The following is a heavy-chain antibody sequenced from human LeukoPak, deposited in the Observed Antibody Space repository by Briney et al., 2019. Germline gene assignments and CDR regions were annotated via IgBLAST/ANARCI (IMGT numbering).Heavy chain of an antibody. Sequence: GGSLRLSCAVSGITLSNYGMSWVRQAPGKGLEWVAGMSDSGGRTNYADSVKGRFTISRDNPKNTLYLQMNSLRAEDTAVSSCAKRGVVIRVILVGFHKEAYYFDSWGQGALVTVSS. CDR2: MSDSGGRT. CDR3: AKRGVVIRVILVGFHKEAYYFDS. J-gene: IGHJ4*02. CDR1: GITLSNYG. D-gene: IGHD3-22*01. V-gene: IGHV3-23*01.